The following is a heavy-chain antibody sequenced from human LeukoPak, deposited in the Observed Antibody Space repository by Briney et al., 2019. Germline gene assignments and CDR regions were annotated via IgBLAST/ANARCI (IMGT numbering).Heavy chain of an antibody. J-gene: IGHJ5*02. CDR3: ARALKGYSSSYNWFDP. V-gene: IGHV4-34*01. Sequence: SETLSLTCAVYGGSFSGYYWSWIRQPPGKGLEWIGEINQSGSTNYNPSLKSRVTISVDTSKNQFSLKLSSVTAADTAVYYCARALKGYSSSYNWFDPWGQGTLVTVSS. CDR1: GGSFSGYY. D-gene: IGHD6-6*01. CDR2: INQSGST.